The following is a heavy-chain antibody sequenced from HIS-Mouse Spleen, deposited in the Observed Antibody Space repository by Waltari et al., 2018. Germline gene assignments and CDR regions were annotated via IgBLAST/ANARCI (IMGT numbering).Heavy chain of an antibody. CDR2: IYYSGST. J-gene: IGHJ2*01. D-gene: IGHD6-13*01. CDR1: GGSISTTSSY. Sequence: QLQLQESGPGLVKPSETLSLTCTVPGGSISTTSSYWGWLRPPQGKGLEWIGSIYYSGSTYYNPSLKSRVTISVDTSKNQFSLKLSSVTAADTAVYYCAREIPYSSSWYDWYFDLWGRGTLVTVSS. CDR3: AREIPYSSSWYDWYFDL. V-gene: IGHV4-39*07.